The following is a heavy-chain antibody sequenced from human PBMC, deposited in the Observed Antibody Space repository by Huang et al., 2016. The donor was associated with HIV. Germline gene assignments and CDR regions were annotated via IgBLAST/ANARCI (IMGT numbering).Heavy chain of an antibody. V-gene: IGHV3-48*01. CDR3: ARDGLRGRWMTRSLDY. Sequence: EVQLVESGGDLVQPGGSLRLSCEASGFIFNSYSMNWVRQAPGKGLGLVSYISGCSTTIYYADSGKGRLPNSRDNAKNSLYLQMNSLRAEDTAGYYCARDGLRGRWMTRSLDYWGQGTLVTVSS. J-gene: IGHJ4*02. CDR1: GFIFNSYS. CDR2: ISGCSTTI. D-gene: IGHD3-10*01.